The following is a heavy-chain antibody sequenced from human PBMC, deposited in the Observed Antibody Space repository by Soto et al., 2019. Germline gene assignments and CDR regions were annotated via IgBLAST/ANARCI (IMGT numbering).Heavy chain of an antibody. CDR3: AKVYLGYCSSTSCYVYYFDY. J-gene: IGHJ4*02. V-gene: IGHV3-23*01. D-gene: IGHD2-2*01. Sequence: GGSLRLSCAASGFTFSSYAMSWVRQAPGKGLEWVSAISGSGGSTYYADSVKGRFTISRDNSKNTLYLQMNSLRAEDTAVYYCAKVYLGYCSSTSCYVYYFDYWGQGTLVTVSS. CDR1: GFTFSSYA. CDR2: ISGSGGST.